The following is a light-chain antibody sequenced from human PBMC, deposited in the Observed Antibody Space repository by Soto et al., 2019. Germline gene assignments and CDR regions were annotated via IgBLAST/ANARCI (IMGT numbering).Light chain of an antibody. CDR1: SGDVDYNY. J-gene: IGLJ1*01. CDR2: TVS. Sequence: QSVLTQPPSASGSPGQSVTISCTGTSGDVDYNYVSWYQQYPDKAPKLMIYTVSGRPSGVPDRFSGSKSGNTAFLTVSGLQPEDEADYSCSSYIGSNNFVFGTGTKVTVL. V-gene: IGLV2-8*01. CDR3: SSYIGSNNFV.